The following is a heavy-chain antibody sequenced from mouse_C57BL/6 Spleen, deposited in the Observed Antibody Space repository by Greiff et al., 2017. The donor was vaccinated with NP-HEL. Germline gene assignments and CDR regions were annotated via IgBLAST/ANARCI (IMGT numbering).Heavy chain of an antibody. CDR3: ARDDGLAFDY. Sequence: QVQLKESGAELMKPGASVKLSCKATGYTFTGYWIEWVKQRPGHGLEWIGEILPGSGSTSYNEKFKGKATFTADTSSNTAYMQLSSLTTEDSAIYYCARDDGLAFDYWGQGTTLTVSS. V-gene: IGHV1-9*01. J-gene: IGHJ2*01. CDR2: ILPGSGST. D-gene: IGHD2-3*01. CDR1: GYTFTGYW.